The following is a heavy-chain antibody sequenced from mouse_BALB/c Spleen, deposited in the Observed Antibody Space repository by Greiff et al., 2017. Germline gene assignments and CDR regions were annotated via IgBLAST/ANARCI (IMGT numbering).Heavy chain of an antibody. Sequence: EVNVVESGGGLVQPGGSLRLSCATSGFTFTDYYMSWVRQPPGKALEWLGFIRNKANGYTTEYSASVKGRFTISRDNSQSILYLQMNTLRAEDSATYYCARDGYGNYAAYWGQGTLVTVSA. CDR1: GFTFTDYY. J-gene: IGHJ3*01. D-gene: IGHD2-10*02. CDR2: IRNKANGYTT. V-gene: IGHV7-3*02. CDR3: ARDGYGNYAAY.